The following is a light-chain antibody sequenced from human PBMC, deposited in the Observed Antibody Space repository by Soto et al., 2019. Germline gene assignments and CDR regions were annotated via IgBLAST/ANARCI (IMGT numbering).Light chain of an antibody. CDR1: SSDVGGYNY. J-gene: IGLJ3*02. CDR2: DVS. V-gene: IGLV2-11*01. CDR3: CSYAGSYTWV. Sequence: QSVLTQPRSVSGSPGQSVTISCTGTSSDVGGYNYVSWYQQYPGKAPKVIIYDVSKRPSGVPDRFSGSKSGIAASLTISGLQAEDEADYYCCSYAGSYTWVFGGGTKVTVL.